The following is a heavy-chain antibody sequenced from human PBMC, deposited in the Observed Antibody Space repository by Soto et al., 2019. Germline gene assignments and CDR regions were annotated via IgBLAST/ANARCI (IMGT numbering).Heavy chain of an antibody. CDR2: IKSKTDGGTT. V-gene: IGHV3-15*01. J-gene: IGHJ6*03. CDR3: TTDSPIMIFGVVLGYYYMDV. CDR1: GFTFSNAW. D-gene: IGHD3-3*01. Sequence: GGSLRLSCAASGFTFSNAWMSWVRQAPGKGLEWVGRIKSKTDGGTTDYAAPVKGRFTISRDDSKNTLYLQMNSLKTEDTAVYYCTTDSPIMIFGVVLGYYYMDVWGKGTKVTVSS.